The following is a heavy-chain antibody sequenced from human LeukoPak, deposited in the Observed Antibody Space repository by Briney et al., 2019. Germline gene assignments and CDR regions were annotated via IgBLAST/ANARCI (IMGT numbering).Heavy chain of an antibody. Sequence: GSLRLSCEGSAFIFSGHWMNWVRQTPGKGLEWVASIKEDGSVRQYVDSVKGRFSISRDNAKNSLYLQMNSLRAEDTAVYYCARDMGPYSSSWYYFDYWGQGTLVTVSS. CDR3: ARDMGPYSSSWYYFDY. D-gene: IGHD6-13*01. CDR1: AFIFSGHW. CDR2: IKEDGSVR. V-gene: IGHV3-7*01. J-gene: IGHJ4*02.